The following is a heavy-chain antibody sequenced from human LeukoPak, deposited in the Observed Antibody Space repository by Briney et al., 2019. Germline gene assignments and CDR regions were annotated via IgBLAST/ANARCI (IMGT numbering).Heavy chain of an antibody. Sequence: PGGSRRLSCAASGFTFSSYSMNWVRQAPGKGLEWVSSISSSSSYIYYADSVKGRFTISRDNAKNSLYLQMNSLRAEDTAVYYCARDQQLVTGFDYWGQGTLVTASS. CDR3: ARDQQLVTGFDY. V-gene: IGHV3-21*01. D-gene: IGHD6-6*01. CDR2: ISSSSSYI. CDR1: GFTFSSYS. J-gene: IGHJ4*02.